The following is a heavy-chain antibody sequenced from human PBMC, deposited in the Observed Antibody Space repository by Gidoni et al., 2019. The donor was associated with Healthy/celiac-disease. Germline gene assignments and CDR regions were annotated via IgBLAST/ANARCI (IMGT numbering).Heavy chain of an antibody. V-gene: IGHV3-23*01. J-gene: IGHJ4*02. Sequence: EVQLLESGGGLVQPGGSLRLSCAASGFTFSSYAMSWVRQAPGKGLEWGSAISGSGGSTYYADSVKARFTISRDNSKNTLYLQMNSLRAEDTAVYYCAKYTGYSYGQNDYWGQGTLVTVSS. D-gene: IGHD5-18*01. CDR3: AKYTGYSYGQNDY. CDR2: ISGSGGST. CDR1: GFTFSSYA.